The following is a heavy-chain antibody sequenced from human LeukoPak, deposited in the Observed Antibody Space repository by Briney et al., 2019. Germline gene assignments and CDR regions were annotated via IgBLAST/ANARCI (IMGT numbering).Heavy chain of an antibody. CDR3: ARDLRGDYVDYYYGMDV. CDR1: GFTFRSYS. J-gene: IGHJ6*02. D-gene: IGHD4-17*01. V-gene: IGHV3-21*01. CDR2: ISSSNSYI. Sequence: GGSLRLSCAASGFTFRSYSMNWVRQAPGKGLEWVSSISSSNSYIYYADSVKGRFTISRDNAKNSLYLQMNSLRAEDTAVYYCARDLRGDYVDYYYGMDVWGQGTTVTVSS.